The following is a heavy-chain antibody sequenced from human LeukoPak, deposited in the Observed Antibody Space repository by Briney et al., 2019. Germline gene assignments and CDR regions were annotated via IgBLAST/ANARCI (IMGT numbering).Heavy chain of an antibody. CDR1: GGSISSYY. CDR2: IYYAGST. J-gene: IGHJ4*02. Sequence: PSETLSLTCTVSGGSISSYYWSWIRQPPGKGLEWIGYIYYAGSTNYNPSLKSRVTISVDTSKNQFSPKLSSVTAADTAVYYCARVVGASVIDYWGQGTLVTVSS. CDR3: ARVVGASVIDY. V-gene: IGHV4-59*01. D-gene: IGHD1-26*01.